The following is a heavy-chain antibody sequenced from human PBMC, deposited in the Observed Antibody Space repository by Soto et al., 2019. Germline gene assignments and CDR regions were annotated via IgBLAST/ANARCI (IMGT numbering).Heavy chain of an antibody. CDR1: GYTFTSYG. V-gene: IGHV1-18*01. J-gene: IGHJ2*01. D-gene: IGHD6-19*01. Sequence: ASVKVSCKASGYTFTSYGISWVRQAPGQGLEWMGWISAYNGNTNYAQKLQGRVTMTTDTSTSTAYMELRSLRAEDTAVYYCARDMYSSVSGYFDLWGRGTLVTVSS. CDR2: ISAYNGNT. CDR3: ARDMYSSVSGYFDL.